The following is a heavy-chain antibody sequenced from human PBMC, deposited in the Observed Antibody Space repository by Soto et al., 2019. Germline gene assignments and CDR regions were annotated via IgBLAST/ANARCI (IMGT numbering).Heavy chain of an antibody. V-gene: IGHV1-46*01. J-gene: IGHJ4*02. CDR3: ARTFDDSSGYYRYFDY. D-gene: IGHD3-22*01. Sequence: QVQLVQSGAEVKKPGASVKVSCKASGYTFTSYYMHWVRQAPGQGLEWMGIINPSGGSTSYAQKIHGRVTMPSDTSTSTVYMELSSLRSEDTAVYYCARTFDDSSGYYRYFDYWGQGTLVTVSS. CDR1: GYTFTSYY. CDR2: INPSGGST.